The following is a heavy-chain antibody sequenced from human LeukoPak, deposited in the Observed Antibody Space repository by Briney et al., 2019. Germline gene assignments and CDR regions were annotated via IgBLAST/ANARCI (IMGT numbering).Heavy chain of an antibody. D-gene: IGHD3-22*01. CDR2: INHSGST. V-gene: IGHV4-34*01. J-gene: IGHJ4*02. Sequence: PSETLSLTCAVYGGSFSGYYWSWIRQPPGKGLEWIGEINHSGSTNYSPSLKSRVTISVDTSKNQFSLKLSSVTAADTAVYYCAILSTTYYYDSSGYKWGQGTLVTVSS. CDR3: AILSTTYYYDSSGYK. CDR1: GGSFSGYY.